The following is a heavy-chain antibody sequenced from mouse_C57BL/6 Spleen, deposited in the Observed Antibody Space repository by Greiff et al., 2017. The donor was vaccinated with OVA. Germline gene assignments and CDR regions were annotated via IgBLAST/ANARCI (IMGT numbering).Heavy chain of an antibody. CDR1: GYTFTGYW. CDR2: ILPGSGST. D-gene: IGHD1-1*01. J-gene: IGHJ1*03. V-gene: IGHV1-9*01. Sequence: VKLVESGAELTKPGASVKLSCKATGYTFTGYWIEWVKQRPGHGLEWIGEILPGSGSTNYNEKFKGKATFTADTSSNTAYMQLSSLTTEDSAIYYCARGDGSSTLSYWYFDVWGTGTTVTVSS. CDR3: ARGDGSSTLSYWYFDV.